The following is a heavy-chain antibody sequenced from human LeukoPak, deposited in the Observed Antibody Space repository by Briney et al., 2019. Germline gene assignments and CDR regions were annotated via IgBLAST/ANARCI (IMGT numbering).Heavy chain of an antibody. V-gene: IGHV3-23*01. CDR1: EFTFNNYA. Sequence: GGSLRLSCAASEFTFNNYAMNWVRQAPGKGLEWVSAISGSGGRTYYADSVKGRFTISRDNSKNTLYLQMNSLRAEDTAVYYCAVTDQVLDYWGQGTLVTVSS. CDR3: AVTDQVLDY. CDR2: ISGSGGRT. D-gene: IGHD2-2*01. J-gene: IGHJ4*02.